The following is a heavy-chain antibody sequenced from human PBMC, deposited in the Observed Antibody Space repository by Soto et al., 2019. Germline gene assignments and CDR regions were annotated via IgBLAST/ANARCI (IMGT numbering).Heavy chain of an antibody. CDR1: GFTFSSYA. Sequence: GGSLRLSCAASGFTFSSYAMHWVRQAPGKGLEYVSAISSNGGSTYYANSVKGRFTISRDNSKNTLYVQMGSLRAEDMAVYYCASLTTLGIASNDAFDIWGQGTMVTVSS. D-gene: IGHD2-21*01. CDR3: ASLTTLGIASNDAFDI. CDR2: ISSNGGST. V-gene: IGHV3-64*01. J-gene: IGHJ3*02.